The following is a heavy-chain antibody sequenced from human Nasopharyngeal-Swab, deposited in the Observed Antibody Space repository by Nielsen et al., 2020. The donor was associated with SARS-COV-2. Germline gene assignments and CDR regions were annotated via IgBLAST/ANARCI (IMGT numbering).Heavy chain of an antibody. CDR1: GDSISSYY. CDR3: ARDRLGDGYNSYGMDV. D-gene: IGHD5-24*01. CDR2: IYYSGST. J-gene: IGHJ6*02. V-gene: IGHV4-59*01. Sequence: SETLSLTCTVSGDSISSYYWNWIRQPPGKGLEWIGYIYYSGSTNYNPSLKSRVTISVDTSKNQFSLRLSSVTAADTAVYYCARDRLGDGYNSYGMDVWGQGTTVTVSS.